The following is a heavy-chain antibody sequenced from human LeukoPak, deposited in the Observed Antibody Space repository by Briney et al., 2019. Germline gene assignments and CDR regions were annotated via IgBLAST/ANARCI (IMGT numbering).Heavy chain of an antibody. V-gene: IGHV4-34*01. CDR2: INHSGST. CDR3: ARGDYYGSGSYYY. CDR1: GGSFSGYY. Sequence: PSETLSLTCAVYGGSFSGYYWSWIRQPPGKGLEWIGEINHSGSTNYNPSLKSRVTISGDTSKNQFSLKLSSVTAADTAVYYCARGDYYGSGSYYYWGQGTLVTVSS. J-gene: IGHJ4*02. D-gene: IGHD3-10*01.